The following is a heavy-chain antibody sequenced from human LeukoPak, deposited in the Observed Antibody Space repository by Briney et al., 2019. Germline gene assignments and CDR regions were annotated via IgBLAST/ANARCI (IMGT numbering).Heavy chain of an antibody. CDR1: VFPFSAYA. J-gene: IGHJ4*02. V-gene: IGHV3-48*01. Sequence: GGSLRLSCTASVFPFSAYAMNWVRQAPGKGLEWISYISNSGSTIYYADSAKGRFTISRDNAKNSLYLQMNSLRAEDTAVYYCARKQWPIDYWGQGTLVTVSS. D-gene: IGHD6-19*01. CDR3: ARKQWPIDY. CDR2: ISNSGSTI.